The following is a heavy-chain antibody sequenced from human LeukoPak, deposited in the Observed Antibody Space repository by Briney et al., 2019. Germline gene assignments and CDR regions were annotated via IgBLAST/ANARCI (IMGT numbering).Heavy chain of an antibody. CDR1: GFTFNNYV. Sequence: GGSLSLSCAASGFTFNNYVMSWVRQAPGRGLEWVATISGSGAGTYYADAVNGRFTISRDNSKNTLSLQMNSQRAEDTAVYFCAKLASTWYLYYFDYWGQGLLVTVSS. V-gene: IGHV3-23*01. CDR3: AKLASTWYLYYFDY. D-gene: IGHD6-13*01. J-gene: IGHJ4*02. CDR2: ISGSGAGT.